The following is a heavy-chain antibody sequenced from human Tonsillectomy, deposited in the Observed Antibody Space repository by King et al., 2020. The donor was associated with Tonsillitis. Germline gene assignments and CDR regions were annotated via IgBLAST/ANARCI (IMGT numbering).Heavy chain of an antibody. CDR2: ISGDGGST. V-gene: IGHV3-43*02. D-gene: IGHD3-9*01. Sequence: QLVQSGGGVVQPGGSLRLSCAASGFTFDDYAMHWVRQAPGKGLEWVSLISGDGGSTYYADSVKGRFTISRDNSKNSLYLQMNSLRTEDTALYYCAKDVGLRYFDWPYRIGAFDIWGQGTMVTVSS. CDR1: GFTFDDYA. CDR3: AKDVGLRYFDWPYRIGAFDI. J-gene: IGHJ3*02.